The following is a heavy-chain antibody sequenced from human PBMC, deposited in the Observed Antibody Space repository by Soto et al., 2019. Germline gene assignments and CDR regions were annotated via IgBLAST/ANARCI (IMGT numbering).Heavy chain of an antibody. D-gene: IGHD1-26*01. CDR2: ISGSGGST. CDR3: AKDLKVGALYYYYYYGMDV. V-gene: IGHV3-23*01. J-gene: IGHJ6*02. Sequence: GGSLRLSCAASGFTFSSYAMSWVRQAPGKGLEWVSAISGSGGSTYYADSVKGRFTISRDNSKNTLYLQMNSLRAEDTAVYYCAKDLKVGALYYYYYYGMDVWGQGTTVTVS. CDR1: GFTFSSYA.